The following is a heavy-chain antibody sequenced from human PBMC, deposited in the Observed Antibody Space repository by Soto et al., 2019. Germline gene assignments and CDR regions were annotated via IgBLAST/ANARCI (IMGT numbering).Heavy chain of an antibody. CDR3: ARELIKSGVRNYFDY. D-gene: IGHD3-16*01. CDR1: GFTFSSYD. Sequence: QVQLVESGGGVVQPGRSLRLSCAASGFTFSSYDMHWARQAPGKGLEWVAFMYNDGTNKYYGDSVKGRFTISRDNSKNTLYLQMNSLGAEDTAVYYCARELIKSGVRNYFDYWGQGTLVTVSS. J-gene: IGHJ4*02. CDR2: MYNDGTNK. V-gene: IGHV3-33*01.